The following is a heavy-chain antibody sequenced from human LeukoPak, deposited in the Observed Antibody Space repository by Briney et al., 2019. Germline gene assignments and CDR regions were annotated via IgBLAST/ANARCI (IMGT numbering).Heavy chain of an antibody. J-gene: IGHJ6*04. CDR3: AKGRYYGSGSYYPYGMDV. Sequence: RSGGSLRLSCAASGFTFSSYAMSWVRQAPGKGLEWVSAISGSGGSTYYADSVKGRFTISRDNSKNTLYLQMNSLRAEDTAVYYCAKGRYYGSGSYYPYGMDVWGKGTTVTVSS. CDR1: GFTFSSYA. CDR2: ISGSGGST. D-gene: IGHD3-10*01. V-gene: IGHV3-23*01.